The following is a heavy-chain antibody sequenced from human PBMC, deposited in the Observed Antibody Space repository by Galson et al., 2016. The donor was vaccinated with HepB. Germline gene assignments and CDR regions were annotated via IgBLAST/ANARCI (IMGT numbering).Heavy chain of an antibody. V-gene: IGHV3-74*01. CDR3: ASGYFYTYLGDY. J-gene: IGHJ4*02. CDR2: INIDGGST. Sequence: SLRLSCAASGITFSNYWMHWVRQAPGKGLVWVSRINIDGGSTNYADSVKGRFTISRDNAKSMLYLQMNSLRVEDTAVYFCASGYFYTYLGDYWGQGTLVTVSS. D-gene: IGHD2-15*01. CDR1: GITFSNYW.